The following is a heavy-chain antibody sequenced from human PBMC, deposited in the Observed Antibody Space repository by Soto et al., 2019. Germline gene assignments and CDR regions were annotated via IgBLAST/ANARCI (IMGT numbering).Heavy chain of an antibody. CDR3: AREKEYYYDSSGYYYDHNWFDP. V-gene: IGHV1-69*04. CDR2: IIPILGIA. J-gene: IGHJ5*02. D-gene: IGHD3-22*01. CDR1: GGTFSSYT. Sequence: ASVKVSCKASGGTFSSYTISWVRQAPGQGLEWMGRIIPILGIANYAQKFQGRVTITADKSTSTAYMELSSLRSEDTAVYYCAREKEYYYDSSGYYYDHNWFDPWGQGTLVTVSS.